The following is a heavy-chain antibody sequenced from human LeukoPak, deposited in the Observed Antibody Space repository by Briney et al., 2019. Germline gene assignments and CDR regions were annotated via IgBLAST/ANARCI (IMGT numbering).Heavy chain of an antibody. D-gene: IGHD3-22*01. J-gene: IGHJ6*02. CDR2: IKSKTDGGTT. V-gene: IGHV3-15*07. Sequence: PGGSLRLSCAASGFTFSNAWMNWVRQAPGKGLEWVGRIKSKTDGGTTDYAAPVKGRFTISRDDSKNTLYLQMNSLKTEDTAVYYCTTSEYYYDSSGYYDYYYGMDVWGQGTTVTVSS. CDR1: GFTFSNAW. CDR3: TTSEYYYDSSGYYDYYYGMDV.